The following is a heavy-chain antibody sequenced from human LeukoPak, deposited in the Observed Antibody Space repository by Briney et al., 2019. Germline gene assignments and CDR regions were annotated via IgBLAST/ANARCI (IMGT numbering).Heavy chain of an antibody. CDR2: ISSSSSYI. CDR1: GFTFSSYS. CDR3: ARELIAAAGSPFDY. D-gene: IGHD6-13*01. V-gene: IGHV3-21*01. Sequence: GGSLRPSCAASGFTFSSYSMNWVRQAPGKGLEWVSSISSSSSYIYYADSVKGRFTISRDNAKNSLYLQMNSLRAEDTAVYYCARELIAAAGSPFDYWGQGTLVTVSS. J-gene: IGHJ4*02.